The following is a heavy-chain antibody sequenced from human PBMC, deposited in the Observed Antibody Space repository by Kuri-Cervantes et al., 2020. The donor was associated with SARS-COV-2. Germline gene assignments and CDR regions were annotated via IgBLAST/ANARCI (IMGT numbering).Heavy chain of an antibody. CDR3: ARGLVTASWDY. V-gene: IGHV1-69*13. Sequence: SVKVSCKASGYTFTSYGISWVRQAPGQGLEWMGGIIPIFGTANYAQKFQGRVTITADESTSTAYMELSSLRSEDTAVHYCARGLVTASWDYWGQGTLVTVSS. CDR2: IIPIFGTA. D-gene: IGHD2-21*02. CDR1: GYTFTSYG. J-gene: IGHJ4*02.